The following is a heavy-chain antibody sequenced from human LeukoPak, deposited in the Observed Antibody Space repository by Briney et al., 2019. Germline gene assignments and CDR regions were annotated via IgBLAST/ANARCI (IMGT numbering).Heavy chain of an antibody. CDR2: ISSSGSNI. J-gene: IGHJ5*02. D-gene: IGHD3-3*01. CDR1: GFTFSDYY. CDR3: ARASRSGYAFDP. Sequence: GGSLRLSCAASGFTFSDYYMTWIRQAPGKGLEWVSYISSSGSNIYYADSVKGRFTISRDSAKNSLFLQMSILRVEDTAVYYCARASRSGYAFDPWGQGTLVTVSS. V-gene: IGHV3-11*01.